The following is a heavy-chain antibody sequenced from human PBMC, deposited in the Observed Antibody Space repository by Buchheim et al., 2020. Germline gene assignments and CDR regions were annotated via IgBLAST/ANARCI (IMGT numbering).Heavy chain of an antibody. CDR1: GYTFTSYY. CDR3: AQYVSDYYDMDV. D-gene: IGHD3-10*02. V-gene: IGHV1-46*01. J-gene: IGHJ6*02. CDR2: INPSGGST. Sequence: QVQLVQSGAEVKKPGASVKVSCKASGYTFTSYYMHWVRQAPGQGLEWMGIINPSGGSTSYAQKFQGRGTMTRDTSTSKDHMKLSSLRSEATAVYYCAQYVSDYYDMDVWGQGTT.